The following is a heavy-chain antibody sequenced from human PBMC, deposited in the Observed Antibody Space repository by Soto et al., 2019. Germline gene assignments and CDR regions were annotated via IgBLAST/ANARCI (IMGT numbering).Heavy chain of an antibody. CDR2: ISGSGGST. CDR3: AKDSYYYDSSGYYYAPEAFDI. J-gene: IGHJ3*02. Sequence: PGGSLRLSCAASGFTFSSYAMSWVRQAPGKGLEWVSAISGSGGSTYYADSVKGRFTISRDNSKNTLYLQMNSLRAEDTAVYYCAKDSYYYDSSGYYYAPEAFDIWGQGTMVTVSS. CDR1: GFTFSSYA. V-gene: IGHV3-23*01. D-gene: IGHD3-22*01.